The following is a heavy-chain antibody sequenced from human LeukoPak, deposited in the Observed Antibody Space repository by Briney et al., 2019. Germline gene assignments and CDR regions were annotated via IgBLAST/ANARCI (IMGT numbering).Heavy chain of an antibody. CDR2: ISGSGSTI. J-gene: IGHJ4*02. CDR3: ARGFTYFDILTGFHDRLDYFDY. Sequence: AGGSLRLSCEASGFTFSAYAMNWVRQAPGKGLDWVSYISGSGSTIYYADSVRGRFTISRDNAKKSLYLQMNSLRAEDTAVYYCARGFTYFDILTGFHDRLDYFDYWGQGTLVTVSS. V-gene: IGHV3-48*03. D-gene: IGHD3-9*01. CDR1: GFTFSAYA.